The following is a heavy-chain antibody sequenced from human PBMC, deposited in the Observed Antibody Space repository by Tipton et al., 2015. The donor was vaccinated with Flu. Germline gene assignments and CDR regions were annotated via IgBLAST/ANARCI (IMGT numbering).Heavy chain of an antibody. CDR1: GYTFTGYY. D-gene: IGHD2-21*02. J-gene: IGHJ3*02. Sequence: QVQLVQSGAEVKKPGASVKVSCKASGYTFTGYYMHWVRQAPGQGLEWMGWINPNSGGTNYAQKFQGRVTMTRDTSISTAYMELSRLRSDDTAVYYCARDLYDIVVVTASNWAFDIWGRGTMVTVSS. CDR2: INPNSGGT. CDR3: ARDLYDIVVVTASNWAFDI. V-gene: IGHV1-2*02.